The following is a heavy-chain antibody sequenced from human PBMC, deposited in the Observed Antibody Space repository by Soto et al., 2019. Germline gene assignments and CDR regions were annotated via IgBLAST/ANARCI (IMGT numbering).Heavy chain of an antibody. D-gene: IGHD3-10*01. Sequence: GGSLRLSCAASGFTFSSYWMSWVRQAPGKGLEWVANIKQDGSEKYYVDSVKGRSTISRDNAKNSLYLQMNSLRAEDTAVYYCAREITMVRGVIITIFDYWGQGTLVTVSS. V-gene: IGHV3-7*05. J-gene: IGHJ4*02. CDR1: GFTFSSYW. CDR2: IKQDGSEK. CDR3: AREITMVRGVIITIFDY.